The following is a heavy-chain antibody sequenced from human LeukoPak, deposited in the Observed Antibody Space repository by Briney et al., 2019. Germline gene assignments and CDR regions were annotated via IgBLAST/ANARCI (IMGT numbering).Heavy chain of an antibody. Sequence: PGGPLRLSCAASGFTFSDYYMSWIRQAPGKGLEWVSYISSSGSTIYYADSVKGRFTISRDNAKNSLYLQMNSLRAEDTAVYYCARGVYGYCSGGSCHPLQFDYWGQGTLVTVSS. V-gene: IGHV3-11*01. J-gene: IGHJ4*02. D-gene: IGHD2-15*01. CDR3: ARGVYGYCSGGSCHPLQFDY. CDR1: GFTFSDYY. CDR2: ISSSGSTI.